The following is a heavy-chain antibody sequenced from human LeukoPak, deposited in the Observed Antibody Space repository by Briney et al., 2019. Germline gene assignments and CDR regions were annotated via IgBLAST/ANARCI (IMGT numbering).Heavy chain of an antibody. CDR1: GFTFSNYA. Sequence: GGSLRLSCAASGFTFSNYAMMWVRQAQGKRLEWVSSITGSGDGTYYADSVRGRFTISRDNSENTLYLQLNSLRADDTAVYFCVKGFVHPTYYFDYWGQGTLVTVSS. CDR3: VKGFVHPTYYFDY. D-gene: IGHD3-10*01. CDR2: ITGSGDGT. V-gene: IGHV3-23*01. J-gene: IGHJ4*02.